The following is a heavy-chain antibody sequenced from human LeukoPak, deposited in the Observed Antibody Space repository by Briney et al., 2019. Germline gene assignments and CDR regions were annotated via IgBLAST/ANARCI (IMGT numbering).Heavy chain of an antibody. CDR1: GYTFTSYY. D-gene: IGHD6-13*01. Sequence: ASVKVSCKASGYTFTSYYMHWVRQAPGQGLEWMGIINPSGGSTSYAQKFQGRVTMTRDKSTSTVYMELSSLRSEDTAVYYCARDRDPDSSSWYWFDPWGQGTLVTVSS. CDR3: ARDRDPDSSSWYWFDP. J-gene: IGHJ5*02. V-gene: IGHV1-46*01. CDR2: INPSGGST.